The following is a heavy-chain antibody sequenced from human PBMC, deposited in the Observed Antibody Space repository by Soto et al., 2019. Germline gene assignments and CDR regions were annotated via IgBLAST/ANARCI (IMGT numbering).Heavy chain of an antibody. D-gene: IGHD1-1*01. V-gene: IGHV1-3*01. J-gene: IGHJ6*02. CDR3: ARGKGMEENYYYHGMDV. CDR2: INGCNGNT. CDR1: GYSFSTYA. Sequence: QVQVVQSGAEVKKPGASVKVSCKASGYSFSTYAMHWVRQAPGQGLEWMGWINGCNGNTRYSQKFKDRVSISRDTPASTGYMELGSLRSEDTAVYYCARGKGMEENYYYHGMDVRGPGTTVNFSS.